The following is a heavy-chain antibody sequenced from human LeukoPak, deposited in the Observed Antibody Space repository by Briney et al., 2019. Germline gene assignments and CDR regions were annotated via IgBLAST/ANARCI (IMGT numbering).Heavy chain of an antibody. Sequence: SETLSLTCTVSGGSISSYYWSWIRQPPGKGLEWIGYIYYSGSTNYNPSLKSRVTISVDTSKNQFSLKLSSVTAADTAVYYCARRTTVVTDAFDIWGQGTMVTVSS. CDR2: IYYSGST. J-gene: IGHJ3*02. D-gene: IGHD4-23*01. CDR3: ARRTTVVTDAFDI. CDR1: GGSISSYY. V-gene: IGHV4-59*08.